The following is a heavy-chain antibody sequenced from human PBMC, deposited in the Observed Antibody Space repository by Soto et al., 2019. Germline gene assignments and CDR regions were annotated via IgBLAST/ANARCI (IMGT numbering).Heavy chain of an antibody. V-gene: IGHV1-8*01. J-gene: IGHJ4*02. D-gene: IGHD6-19*01. CDR3: ARERGARSPFDY. Sequence: QVQLVQSGAEVKKPGASVKVSCKASGYTFTSYDINWVRQATGQGLEWMGWMNPNSGNTGYAQKLQGRVTMTRNSTISTAYIELSSLRSEDTAVYYCARERGARSPFDYWGQGTLVTVSS. CDR2: MNPNSGNT. CDR1: GYTFTSYD.